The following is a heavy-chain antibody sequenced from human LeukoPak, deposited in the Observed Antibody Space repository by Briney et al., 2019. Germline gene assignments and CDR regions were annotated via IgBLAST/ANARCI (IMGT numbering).Heavy chain of an antibody. V-gene: IGHV1-18*01. D-gene: IGHD2-2*02. Sequence: ASVKVSCKASGYTFTGYGISWVRQAPGQGLEWMGWISAYNGNTNYAQKLQGRVTMTTDTSTSTAYMELRSLRSDDTAVYYCARVYCSSTSCYTQDYWGQGTLVTVSS. J-gene: IGHJ4*02. CDR2: ISAYNGNT. CDR3: ARVYCSSTSCYTQDY. CDR1: GYTFTGYG.